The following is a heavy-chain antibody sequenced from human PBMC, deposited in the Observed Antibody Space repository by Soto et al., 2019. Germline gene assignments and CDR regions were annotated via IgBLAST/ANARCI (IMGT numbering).Heavy chain of an antibody. CDR2: ISNTGGST. CDR3: AKGASGSGSCYSADDY. J-gene: IGHJ4*02. V-gene: IGHV3-23*01. D-gene: IGHD3-10*01. Sequence: EVQLLESGGGLVQPGGSPRLSCAASGFTFSSYAMSWVRQAPGKGLEWLSVISNTGGSTYYADSVKGRFTISRDNSKNTLYLQMNSLRAEDTAVYYCAKGASGSGSCYSADDYWGQGTLVTVSS. CDR1: GFTFSSYA.